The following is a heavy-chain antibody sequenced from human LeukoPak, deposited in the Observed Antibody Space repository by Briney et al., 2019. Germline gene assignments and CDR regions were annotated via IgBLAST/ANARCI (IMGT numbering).Heavy chain of an antibody. Sequence: GGSLRLSCAASGFTFSSYAMRWVRQAPDKGLGWVAVISYDGSNKYYADSVKGRFTISRDNSKNTLYLQMNSLRAEDTAVYYCASPMWSGYLSYFDYWGQGTLVTVSS. CDR3: ASPMWSGYLSYFDY. J-gene: IGHJ4*02. D-gene: IGHD3-3*01. CDR2: ISYDGSNK. V-gene: IGHV3-30-3*01. CDR1: GFTFSSYA.